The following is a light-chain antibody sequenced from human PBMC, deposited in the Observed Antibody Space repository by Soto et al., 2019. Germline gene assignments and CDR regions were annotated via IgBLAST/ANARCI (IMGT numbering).Light chain of an antibody. V-gene: IGKV3-20*01. Sequence: EIVLTQSPGTLSLSPGERATLSCRASQSVSSNYLAWYQQKPGQAPRLLIYGASNRATGIPDGFSGSGSGTDFTLTISRLEPEDFAVYYCHQYDSSPLTFGGGTKVEIK. CDR1: QSVSSNY. CDR2: GAS. J-gene: IGKJ4*01. CDR3: HQYDSSPLT.